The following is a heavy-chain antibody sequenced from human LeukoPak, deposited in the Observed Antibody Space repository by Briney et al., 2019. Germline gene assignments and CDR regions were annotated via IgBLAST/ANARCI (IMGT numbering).Heavy chain of an antibody. CDR1: GFTFSSYE. CDR3: ARGPFTSISKYFDY. V-gene: IGHV3-48*03. D-gene: IGHD1-14*01. J-gene: IGHJ4*02. Sequence: GGSLRLSCAASGFTFSSYEMNWVRQAPGKGLEWVSYISSSGSNIKYADSVKGRFTISRGNAKSSLYLQMNSLRAEDTAVYYCARGPFTSISKYFDYWGQGTLVTVSS. CDR2: ISSSGSNI.